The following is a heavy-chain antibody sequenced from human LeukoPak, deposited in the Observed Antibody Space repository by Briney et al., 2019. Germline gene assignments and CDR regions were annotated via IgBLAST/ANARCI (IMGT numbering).Heavy chain of an antibody. Sequence: ASVKVSCKTSGYPFTTYEINWVRQAAAQGLEWMGWVHPDTGYADYAQKFQGRVTMTSDTSISTAYMELSRLRSDDTAVYFCARGPRNDPWGQGTMVTVSS. CDR1: GYPFTTYE. CDR3: ARGPRNDP. V-gene: IGHV1-8*01. CDR2: VHPDTGYA. D-gene: IGHD1-14*01. J-gene: IGHJ5*02.